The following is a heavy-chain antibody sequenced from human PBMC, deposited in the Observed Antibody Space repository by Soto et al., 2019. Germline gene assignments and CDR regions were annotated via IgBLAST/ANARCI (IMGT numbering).Heavy chain of an antibody. CDR1: GYTFTSYA. CDR2: INAGNGNT. CDR3: ARGFNNWFDP. Sequence: QVQLVQSGAEVKKPGASVKVSCKASGYTFTSYAMHWVRQAPGQRLEWMGWINAGNGNTKYSQKFQGRVTITRDTSASTAYRELSSLRSEDTAVYYCARGFNNWFDPWGQGTLVTVSS. J-gene: IGHJ5*02. V-gene: IGHV1-3*01.